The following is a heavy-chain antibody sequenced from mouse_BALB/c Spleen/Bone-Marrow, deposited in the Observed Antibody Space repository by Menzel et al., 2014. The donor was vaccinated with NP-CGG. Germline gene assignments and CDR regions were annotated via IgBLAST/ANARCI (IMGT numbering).Heavy chain of an antibody. D-gene: IGHD2-12*01. V-gene: IGHV1S81*02. Sequence: VKLQESGAELVKPGALVKLSCKASGYTFTSYWMHWVKQRPGQGLEWIGEINPSNGRTNYNEKFKTKATLTVDKSSSTAYMQLSSLTSEDSAVYYCARWLLYYWGQGTTLTVSS. CDR1: GYTFTSYW. CDR2: INPSNGRT. CDR3: ARWLLYY. J-gene: IGHJ2*01.